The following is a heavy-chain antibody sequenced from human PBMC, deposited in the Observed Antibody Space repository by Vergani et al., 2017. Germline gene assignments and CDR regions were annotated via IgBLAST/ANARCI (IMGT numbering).Heavy chain of an antibody. CDR1: GYSISSGYY. V-gene: IGHV4-38-2*02. CDR2: IYHSGRT. Sequence: QVQLQESGPGLVKPSETLSLTCTVSGYSISSGYYWGWIRQPPGKGLEWIGSIYHSGRTYYNPSLKSRVTISVDTSKNQFSLKLRSVTAAETAVDYCARDSGSYVWGSYEAWFDPWGQGTLVTVSS. D-gene: IGHD3-16*01. CDR3: ARDSGSYVWGSYEAWFDP. J-gene: IGHJ5*02.